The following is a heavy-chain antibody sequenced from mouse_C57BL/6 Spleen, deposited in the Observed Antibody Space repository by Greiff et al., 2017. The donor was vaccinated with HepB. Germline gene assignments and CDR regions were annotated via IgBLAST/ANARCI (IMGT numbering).Heavy chain of an antibody. CDR3: ARAGGSSSWYFDV. Sequence: EVKLMESGPGLVKPSQSLSLTCSVTGYSITSGYYWNWIRQFPGNKLEWMGYISYDGSNNSNPSLKNRISITRDTSKNQFFLKLNSVTTEDTATYYCARAGGSSSWYFDVWGTGTTVTVSS. V-gene: IGHV3-6*01. CDR2: ISYDGSN. CDR1: GYSITSGYY. J-gene: IGHJ1*03. D-gene: IGHD1-1*01.